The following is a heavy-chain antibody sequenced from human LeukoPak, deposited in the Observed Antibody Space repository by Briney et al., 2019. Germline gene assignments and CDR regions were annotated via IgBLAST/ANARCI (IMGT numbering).Heavy chain of an antibody. D-gene: IGHD6-13*01. CDR3: AKDQASSSSWSDYYYYYGMDV. J-gene: IGHJ6*02. CDR1: GFTFSSYG. V-gene: IGHV3-30*18. CDR2: ISYDGSNK. Sequence: GGSLRLSCAASGFTFSSYGMHWVRQAPGKGLEWVAVISYDGSNKYYADSVKGRFTISRDNSKNTLYLQMNSLRAEDTDVYYCAKDQASSSSWSDYYYYYGMDVWGQGTTVIVSS.